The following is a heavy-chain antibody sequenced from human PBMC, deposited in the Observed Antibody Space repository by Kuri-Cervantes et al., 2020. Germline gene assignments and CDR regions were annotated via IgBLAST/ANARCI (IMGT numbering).Heavy chain of an antibody. CDR1: GFTFSSYD. J-gene: IGHJ3*02. CDR3: AKSHGSGSYYHREKDAFDI. D-gene: IGHD3-10*01. V-gene: IGHV3-23*01. Sequence: GGSLRLSCAASGFTFSSYDMHWVRQAPGKGLEWVSAISGSGGSTYYADSVKGRFTISRDNSKNTLYLQMNSLRAEDTAVYYCAKSHGSGSYYHREKDAFDIWGQGTMVTVSS. CDR2: ISGSGGST.